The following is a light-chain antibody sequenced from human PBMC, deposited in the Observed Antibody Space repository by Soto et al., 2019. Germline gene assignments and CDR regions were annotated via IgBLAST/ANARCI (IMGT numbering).Light chain of an antibody. J-gene: IGLJ7*01. V-gene: IGLV2-14*03. CDR2: EVS. Sequence: QSALTQPASVSGSPGQSITISCTGTSSDVGGYNYVSWYQQHPGKAPKLMIYEVSNRPSGDSDRFSGSKSGNTASLTISGLQAEDEADYYCSSYTSSSTPYVFGRGTQLTVL. CDR1: SSDVGGYNY. CDR3: SSYTSSSTPYV.